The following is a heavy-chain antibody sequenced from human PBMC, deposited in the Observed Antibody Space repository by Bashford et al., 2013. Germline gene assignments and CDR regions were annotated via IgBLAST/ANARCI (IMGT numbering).Heavy chain of an antibody. D-gene: IGHD3-10*01. Sequence: GESLKISCKGSGYSFTSYWIGWVRQMPGKGLEWMGIIYPGDSDTRYSPSFQGQVTISADKSISTAYLQWSSLKASDTAMYYCARNPRSPDVWFGEPPDAFDIWGQGTMVTVSS. V-gene: IGHV5-51*01. CDR2: IYPGDSDT. CDR1: GYSFTSYW. J-gene: IGHJ3*02. CDR3: ARNPRSPDVWFGEPPDAFDI.